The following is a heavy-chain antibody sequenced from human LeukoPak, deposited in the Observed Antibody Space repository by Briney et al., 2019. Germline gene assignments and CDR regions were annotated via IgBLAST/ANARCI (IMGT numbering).Heavy chain of an antibody. CDR3: ARDRASWAVAGYSDAFDI. CDR2: IVVGSGNT. J-gene: IGHJ3*02. Sequence: SVKVTCKASGFTFTSSAMQWVRQARGQRLEWIGWIVVGSGNTNYAQKFQERVTITRDMSTSTAYMELSSLRAEDTAVYYCARDRASWAVAGYSDAFDIWGQGTMVTVSS. CDR1: GFTFTSSA. D-gene: IGHD6-19*01. V-gene: IGHV1-58*02.